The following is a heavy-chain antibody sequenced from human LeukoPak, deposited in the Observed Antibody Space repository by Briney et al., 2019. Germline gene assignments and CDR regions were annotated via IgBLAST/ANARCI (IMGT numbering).Heavy chain of an antibody. V-gene: IGHV3-30*18. CDR2: ISYDGSNK. J-gene: IGHJ6*02. CDR1: GFTFSSYG. Sequence: PGRSLRLSCAASGFTFSSYGMHWVRQAPGKGLGWVAVISYDGSNKYYADSVKGRFTISRDDSKNTLYLQMNSLRAEDTAVYYCAKAYGSGSYGMDVWGQGTTVTVSS. D-gene: IGHD3-10*01. CDR3: AKAYGSGSYGMDV.